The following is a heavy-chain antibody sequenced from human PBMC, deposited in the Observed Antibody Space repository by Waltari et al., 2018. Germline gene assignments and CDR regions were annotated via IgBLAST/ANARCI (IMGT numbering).Heavy chain of an antibody. CDR2: INHSGST. CDR3: ARDRSLSSSGWYAADAFDI. D-gene: IGHD6-19*01. V-gene: IGHV4-34*01. J-gene: IGHJ3*02. CDR1: GGSFSGYY. Sequence: QVQLQQWGAGLLKPSETLSLTCAVYGGSFSGYYWSWIRQPPGKGLEWIGEINHSGSTNYNPSLKSRVTISVDTSKNQFSLKLSSVTAADTAVYYCARDRSLSSSGWYAADAFDIWGQGTMVTVSS.